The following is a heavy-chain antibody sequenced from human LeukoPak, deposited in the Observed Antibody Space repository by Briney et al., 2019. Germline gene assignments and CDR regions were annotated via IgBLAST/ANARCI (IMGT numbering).Heavy chain of an antibody. CDR2: IYYSGST. CDR1: GGSISSSSYY. CDR3: AREELLKYVAY. D-gene: IGHD1-7*01. J-gene: IGHJ4*02. Sequence: SETLSLTCTVSGGSISSSSYYWGWIRQPPGKGLEWIGSIYYSGSTYYNPSLKSRVTISVDTSKNQFSLKLSSVTAADTAVYYCAREELLKYVAYWGQGTLVTVSS. V-gene: IGHV4-39*02.